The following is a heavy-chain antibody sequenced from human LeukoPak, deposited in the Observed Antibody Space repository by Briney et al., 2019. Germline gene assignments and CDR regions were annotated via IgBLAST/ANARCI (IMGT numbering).Heavy chain of an antibody. D-gene: IGHD3-22*01. Sequence: GGSLRLSCAASGFTFSSYAMSWVRQAPGKGLEWVSATGSNGVTYYADSVKGRFTISRDNSKNALYLQMNGLRADDTAVYYCGIRDTSDYYVFWGQGTLVTVSS. J-gene: IGHJ4*02. CDR2: TGSNGVT. CDR1: GFTFSSYA. V-gene: IGHV3-23*01. CDR3: GIRDTSDYYVF.